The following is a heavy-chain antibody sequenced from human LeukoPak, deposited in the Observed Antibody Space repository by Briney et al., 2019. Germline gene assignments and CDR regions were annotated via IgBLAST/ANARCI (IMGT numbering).Heavy chain of an antibody. CDR2: IYHSGST. J-gene: IGHJ5*02. CDR3: ARFKCTSCRFDP. V-gene: IGHV4-38-2*01. CDR1: GYSISSGYY. Sequence: SETLSLTCAVSGYSISSGYYWGWIREPPGKGLEWIGSIYHSGSTYYNPSLKSRVTISVDTSKNQFSLKLSSVTAADTAVYYCARFKCTSCRFDPWGQGTLVTVSS. D-gene: IGHD2-2*01.